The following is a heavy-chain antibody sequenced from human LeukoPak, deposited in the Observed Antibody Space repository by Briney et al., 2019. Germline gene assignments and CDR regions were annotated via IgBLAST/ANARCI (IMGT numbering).Heavy chain of an antibody. Sequence: GESLKISCKGSGYSFTTYWIGWVRQMPGKDLEWMGILYPGDSDTRYSPSFQGQVTISADKSISTAYLQWSSLKASDTAIYYCVRSGNGEYFDWLQSWGQGTLVTVSS. CDR1: GYSFTTYW. CDR2: LYPGDSDT. D-gene: IGHD3-9*01. V-gene: IGHV5-51*01. J-gene: IGHJ4*02. CDR3: VRSGNGEYFDWLQS.